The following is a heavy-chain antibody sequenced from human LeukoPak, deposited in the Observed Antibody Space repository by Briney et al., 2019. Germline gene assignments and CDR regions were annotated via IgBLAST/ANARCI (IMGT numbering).Heavy chain of an antibody. CDR3: ARAPARYFDWQYFDY. D-gene: IGHD3-9*01. J-gene: IGHJ4*02. CDR2: IIPIFGTA. Sequence: GASVKVSCKASRGTFSSYALSWVRQAHGQGLEWMGGIIPIFGTANYAQKFQGRVTITADESTSTAYMELSSLRSEDTAVYYCARAPARYFDWQYFDYWGQGTLVTVSS. CDR1: RGTFSSYA. V-gene: IGHV1-69*01.